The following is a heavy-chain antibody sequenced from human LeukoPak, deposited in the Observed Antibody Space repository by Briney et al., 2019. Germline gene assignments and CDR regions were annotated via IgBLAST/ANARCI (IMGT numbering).Heavy chain of an antibody. CDR1: GGSISSSDYY. CDR3: ARQMYYYEFSGHLNDY. J-gene: IGHJ4*02. CDR2: IYYRGTT. D-gene: IGHD3-22*01. V-gene: IGHV4-39*01. Sequence: SETLSLTCTVSGGSISSSDYYWGWIRQPPGKGLQWIASIYYRGTTFYNPSLKSRVTMSVDTSKNQVSLQLSSVTAADTALYFCARQMYYYEFSGHLNDYWGQGTQVTVSS.